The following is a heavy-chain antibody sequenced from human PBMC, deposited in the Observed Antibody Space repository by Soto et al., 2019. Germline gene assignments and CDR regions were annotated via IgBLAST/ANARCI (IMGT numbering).Heavy chain of an antibody. CDR2: IYHSGST. D-gene: IGHD2-15*01. J-gene: IGHJ6*02. Sequence: SETLSLTFAVSGYSITNGYYWGWIRQPPGPGLEWLGTIYHSGSTYYNPPLKTQATVSVDTSKNQFSLHLSSVTAADTAVCYCARALYFSGGSCATLRGMDVWGQGTTVTVSS. V-gene: IGHV4-38-2*01. CDR1: GYSITNGYY. CDR3: ARALYFSGGSCATLRGMDV.